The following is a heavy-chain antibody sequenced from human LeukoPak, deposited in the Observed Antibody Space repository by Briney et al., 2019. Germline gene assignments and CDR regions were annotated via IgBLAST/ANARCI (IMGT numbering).Heavy chain of an antibody. CDR1: GFTVSSNY. D-gene: IGHD1-1*01. CDR2: IYSGGTT. Sequence: WGSLRLSCAASGFTVSSNYMSWIRQAPGKGLEWISVIYSGGTTYYTDSVKGRFTISRDNSKNKLSLKMNSLRAEDTAIYYCAREWKFDIWGQGTMVTVSS. CDR3: AREWKFDI. J-gene: IGHJ3*02. V-gene: IGHV3-53*01.